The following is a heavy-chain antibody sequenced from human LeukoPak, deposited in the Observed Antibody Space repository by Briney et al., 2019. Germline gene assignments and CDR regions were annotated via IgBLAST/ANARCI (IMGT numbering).Heavy chain of an antibody. V-gene: IGHV1-2*02. D-gene: IGHD3-10*01. CDR1: GYTFTGYY. CDR2: INPNSGGT. Sequence: GASVKVSCKASGYTFTGYYMHWVRQAPGQGLEWMGWINPNSGGTNYAQKFQGRVTMTRDTSISTAYMELSRLRSDDTAVYYCARVSRSWFGELLGLNRFDPWGQGTLVTVSS. J-gene: IGHJ5*02. CDR3: ARVSRSWFGELLGLNRFDP.